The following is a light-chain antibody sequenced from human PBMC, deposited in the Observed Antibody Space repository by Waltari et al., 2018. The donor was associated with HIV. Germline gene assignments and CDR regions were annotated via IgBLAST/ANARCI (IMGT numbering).Light chain of an antibody. CDR3: QSYDNNLSVWM. CDR1: SSNTGAGYV. V-gene: IGLV1-40*01. Sequence: QSVLTQPPSISGAPGQRFTISCTGSSSNTGAGYVVHGYQQLPGKAPKLLIYDSRDRPSGVRDRFSGSKSGTSASLAITGLQAEDEADYYCQSYDNNLSVWMFGGGTKLTVL. CDR2: DSR. J-gene: IGLJ3*02.